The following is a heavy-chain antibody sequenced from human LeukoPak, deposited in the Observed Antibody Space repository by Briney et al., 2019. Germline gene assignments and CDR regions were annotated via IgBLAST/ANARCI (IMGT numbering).Heavy chain of an antibody. CDR3: ARSPLRYEQLASSFDP. Sequence: GESLKISCKGSGYNFTNYWIGWVRQMPGKGLEWMGIIYPGDSDTRYSPSFQGQVTISADKSISTAYLQWSSLKASDTAMYYCARSPLRYEQLASSFDPWGQGTLVTVSS. J-gene: IGHJ5*02. CDR1: GYNFTNYW. V-gene: IGHV5-51*01. D-gene: IGHD6-6*01. CDR2: IYPGDSDT.